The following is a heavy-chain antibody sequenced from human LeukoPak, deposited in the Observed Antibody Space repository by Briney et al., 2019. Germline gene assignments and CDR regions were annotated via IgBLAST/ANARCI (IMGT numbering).Heavy chain of an antibody. Sequence: GGTLRLSCAASGFTFSSYGMSWVRQAPGKGLEWVANIKQDGSEKYYVDSVKGRFTISRDNAKNSLYLQMNSLRAEDTAVYYCARGSYQTRADFLFDYWGQGTLVTVSS. CDR3: ARGSYQTRADFLFDY. V-gene: IGHV3-7*01. J-gene: IGHJ4*02. CDR2: IKQDGSEK. D-gene: IGHD1-26*01. CDR1: GFTFSSYG.